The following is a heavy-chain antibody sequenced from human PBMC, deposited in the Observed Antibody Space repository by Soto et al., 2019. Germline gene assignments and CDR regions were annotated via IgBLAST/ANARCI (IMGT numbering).Heavy chain of an antibody. CDR3: AKEGYYYDSSGYIFDY. CDR2: MSYNGVRK. Sequence: PGGSLRLSCAASGFSLSDYGMHWVRQAPGKGLEWVAVMSYNGVRKDFAGSVKGRFTISRDSSRNTLYLQMNSLRPEDTAVYYCAKEGYYYDSSGYIFDYWGQGTLVT. J-gene: IGHJ4*02. CDR1: GFSLSDYG. V-gene: IGHV3-30*18. D-gene: IGHD3-22*01.